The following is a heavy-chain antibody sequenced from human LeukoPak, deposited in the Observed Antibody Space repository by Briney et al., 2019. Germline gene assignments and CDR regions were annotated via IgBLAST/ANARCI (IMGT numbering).Heavy chain of an antibody. CDR1: GGSFSGYY. CDR2: INHSGST. Sequence: PSETLSLTCPVYGGSFSGYYWSWIRQPPGKGLEWIGEINHSGSTNYNPSLKSRVTISVDTSKNQFSLKLSSVTAADTAVYYCARGLRKRLTFGGVIATYYFDYWGEGTLVTVSS. J-gene: IGHJ4*02. V-gene: IGHV4-34*01. D-gene: IGHD3-16*02. CDR3: ARGLRKRLTFGGVIATYYFDY.